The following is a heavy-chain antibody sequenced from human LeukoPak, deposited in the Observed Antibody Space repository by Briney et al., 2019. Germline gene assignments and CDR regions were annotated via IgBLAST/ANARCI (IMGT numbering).Heavy chain of an antibody. CDR1: ELIFTREY. D-gene: IGHD1-26*01. CDR3: LPLRGGVGDTGFLDY. J-gene: IGHJ4*02. CDR2: SHPSDTT. Sequence: GGSLRLSCEVSELIFTREYMTWVRQSPGKGLEWLSTSHPSDTTYYAESVKGRLSVSRDHSKKTLYLQMKSLTAEDKAMYYCLPLRGGVGDTGFLDYWGQGIPVTVSS. V-gene: IGHV3-53*01.